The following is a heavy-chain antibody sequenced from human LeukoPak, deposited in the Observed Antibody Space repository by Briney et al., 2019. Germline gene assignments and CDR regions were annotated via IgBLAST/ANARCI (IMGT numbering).Heavy chain of an antibody. D-gene: IGHD3-10*01. CDR1: GFTFTSYD. V-gene: IGHV1-8*01. CDR2: MNPNAGDT. J-gene: IGHJ5*02. Sequence: ASVKVSCKASGFTFTSYDINWVRQASGQGLEWMGWMNPNAGDTGYAQKFQGRVTMTRDISISTAYMELRGLRSEDTAIYYCVRDGEGVAISVNYWFDPWGQGTLVTVSS. CDR3: VRDGEGVAISVNYWFDP.